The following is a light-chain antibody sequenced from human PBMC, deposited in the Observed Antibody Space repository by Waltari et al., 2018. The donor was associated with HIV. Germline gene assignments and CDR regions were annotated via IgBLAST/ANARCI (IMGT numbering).Light chain of an antibody. V-gene: IGLV3-10*01. CDR1: SFPKKY. Sequence: SYELTQPPSVSVSPGQTARLTCSGDSFPKKYAYWYQQKSGQAPVLVIYEESKRPSGTPERFSGSSSGTMATLTISGAQVEDEADYYCYSTDNSGNHRGVFGGGTKLTVL. J-gene: IGLJ2*01. CDR2: EES. CDR3: YSTDNSGNHRGV.